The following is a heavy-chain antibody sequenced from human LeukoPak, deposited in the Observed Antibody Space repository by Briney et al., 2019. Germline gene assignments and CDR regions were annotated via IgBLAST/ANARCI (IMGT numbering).Heavy chain of an antibody. D-gene: IGHD4-11*01. Sequence: SETLSLTCTVSGGSISSYSWSWIRQPPGKGPEWIGYIHYSGSTNNNPSLKSRVTISVDTSKNQFSLKLSSVTAADTAVYYCARGRADYSNFNNWFDPWGQGTLVTVSS. CDR1: GGSISSYS. CDR3: ARGRADYSNFNNWFDP. J-gene: IGHJ5*02. CDR2: IHYSGST. V-gene: IGHV4-59*01.